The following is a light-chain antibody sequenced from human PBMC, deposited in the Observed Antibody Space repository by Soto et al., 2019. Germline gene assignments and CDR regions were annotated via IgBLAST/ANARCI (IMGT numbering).Light chain of an antibody. V-gene: IGKV1-5*03. J-gene: IGKJ1*01. CDR2: KAT. CDR3: QQYNNYFT. Sequence: DIQLTQSPSTLSASVGDRVTITCRASQSVQTWLAWFQQKPGKAPKLLIYKATTLETGVPSRFSGSGPETEFTLTISDLQPDDLGTYYCQQYNNYFTFGQGTKVDI. CDR1: QSVQTW.